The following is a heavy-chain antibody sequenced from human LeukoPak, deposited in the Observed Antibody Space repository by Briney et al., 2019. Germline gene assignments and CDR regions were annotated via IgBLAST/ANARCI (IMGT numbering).Heavy chain of an antibody. CDR3: ARGPKAVAVS. CDR2: INHSGST. D-gene: IGHD6-19*01. V-gene: IGHV4-34*01. CDR1: GGSFSGYY. J-gene: IGHJ5*02. Sequence: SETLSLTCAVYGGSFSGYYWSWIRQPPGKGLEWIGEINHSGSTNYNPSLESRVTISVDTSKNQFSLKLSSVTAADTAVYYCARGPKAVAVSWGQGTLVTVSS.